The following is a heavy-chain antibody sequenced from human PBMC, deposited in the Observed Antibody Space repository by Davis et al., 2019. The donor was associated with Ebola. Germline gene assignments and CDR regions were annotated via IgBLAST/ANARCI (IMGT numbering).Heavy chain of an antibody. J-gene: IGHJ6*02. CDR3: ARGSRLLLRRGYYYYGMDV. Sequence: MPSETLSLTCAVYGGSFSGYYWSWIRQPPGKGLEWIGEINHSGSTNYNPSLKSRVTISVDTSKNQFSLRLSSVTAADTAVYYCARGSRLLLRRGYYYYGMDVWGQGTTVTDSS. V-gene: IGHV4-34*01. CDR2: INHSGST. CDR1: GGSFSGYY. D-gene: IGHD3-22*01.